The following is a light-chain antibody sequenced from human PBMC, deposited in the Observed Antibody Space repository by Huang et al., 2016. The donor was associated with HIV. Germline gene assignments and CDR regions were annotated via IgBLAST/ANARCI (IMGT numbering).Light chain of an antibody. Sequence: DIVMTQSPDSLAVSLGERATVNCKSSRSLLYGSNNQSYLAWYQQKPGQPPKLLIYWAYTRESGVPDRFSGSGSGTDFTLTISSLQAEDVAFYYCQQYFNAPITFGQGTRLEI. V-gene: IGKV4-1*01. J-gene: IGKJ5*01. CDR3: QQYFNAPIT. CDR2: WAY. CDR1: RSLLYGSNNQSY.